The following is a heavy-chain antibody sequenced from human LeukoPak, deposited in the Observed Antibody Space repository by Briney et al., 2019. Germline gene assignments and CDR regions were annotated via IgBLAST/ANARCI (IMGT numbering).Heavy chain of an antibody. V-gene: IGHV4-39*01. CDR1: NGYISNSSFY. D-gene: IGHD3/OR15-3a*01. Sequence: PSETLSLTCTVSNGYISNSSFYWGWIRQPPGKGLEWIGSIYYTGNTYYNASLKSRVTISIDTSKNQISLRLTSVTATDTAMYYCARQTGSGLFTLPGGQGTLVTVSS. J-gene: IGHJ4*02. CDR2: IYYTGNT. CDR3: ARQTGSGLFTLP.